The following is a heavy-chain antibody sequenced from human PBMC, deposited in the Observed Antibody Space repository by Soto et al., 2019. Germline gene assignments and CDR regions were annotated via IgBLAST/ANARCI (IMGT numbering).Heavy chain of an antibody. Sequence: ASVKVSCKASGYTFTNYAIHWVRQAPGQRLEWMGWINAGNGNTKYSQKFQGRVTITRDTSASTAYMELSSLRSEDTAVYYCARGLYNPSDYWGQGTLVTVSS. J-gene: IGHJ4*02. CDR3: ARGLYNPSDY. V-gene: IGHV1-3*01. CDR1: GYTFTNYA. D-gene: IGHD1-20*01. CDR2: INAGNGNT.